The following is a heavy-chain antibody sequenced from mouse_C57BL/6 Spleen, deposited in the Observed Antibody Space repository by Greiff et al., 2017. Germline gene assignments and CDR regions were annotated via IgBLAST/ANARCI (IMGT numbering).Heavy chain of an antibody. V-gene: IGHV2-9-1*01. CDR1: GFSLTSYA. CDR3: ARNLATGAYYFDY. J-gene: IGHJ2*01. Sequence: VHLVESGPGLVAPSQSLSITCPVSGFSLTSYAISWVRQPPGKGLEWLGVIWTGGGTNYNSALKSRLSISKDNSKSQVFLKMNSLQTDDTARYYCARNLATGAYYFDYWGQGTTLTVSS. CDR2: IWTGGGT. D-gene: IGHD1-1*01.